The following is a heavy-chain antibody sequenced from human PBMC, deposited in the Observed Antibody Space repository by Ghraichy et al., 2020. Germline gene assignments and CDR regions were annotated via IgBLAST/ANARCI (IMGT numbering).Heavy chain of an antibody. J-gene: IGHJ4*02. CDR3: ARGGFYSTSPLDY. V-gene: IGHV3-74*01. CDR2: INSDGIST. D-gene: IGHD6-6*01. Sequence: GGSLRLSCAASGYIFSTDWMHWVRHAPQKGLVWVSRINSDGISTNYADSVKGRFTISRDNAKNTLYLQMNSLRAEDTGVYYCARGGFYSTSPLDYWGQGTLVTVSS. CDR1: GYIFSTDW.